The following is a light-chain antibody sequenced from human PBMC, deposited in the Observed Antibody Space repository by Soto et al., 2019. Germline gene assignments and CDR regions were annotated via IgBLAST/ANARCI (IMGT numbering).Light chain of an antibody. Sequence: QSALTQPASVSGSPGQSITISCTGTSSDVGGYNYVSWYQQHPGKAPKLMIYDVSNRPSGVSNRFSGSKSGNTASLSISGLQAEDESDYYCRSYTSSSTLVGFGGGTKLTVL. CDR3: RSYTSSSTLVG. CDR1: SSDVGGYNY. CDR2: DVS. J-gene: IGLJ2*01. V-gene: IGLV2-14*01.